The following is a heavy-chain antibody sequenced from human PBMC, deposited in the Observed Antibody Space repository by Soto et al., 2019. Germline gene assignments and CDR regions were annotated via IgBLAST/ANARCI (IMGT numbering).Heavy chain of an antibody. D-gene: IGHD2-21*02. CDR2: ISHSGTS. CDR3: ARASVGHSGWGHWSDH. V-gene: IGHV4-38-2*02. J-gene: IGHJ5*02. Sequence: SETLSLTCTVSGYSISSGYYWSWIRQTPGKGLEWIGSISHSGTSFYNPSLRSRVTISMDTSNNHFSLKLNSLTATDTAVYYCARASVGHSGWGHWSDHWGQGTLVTVSS. CDR1: GYSISSGYY.